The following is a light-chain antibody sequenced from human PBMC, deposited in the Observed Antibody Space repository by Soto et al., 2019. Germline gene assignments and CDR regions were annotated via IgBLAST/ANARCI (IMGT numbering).Light chain of an antibody. V-gene: IGLV2-23*01. CDR1: SSDVWTYDL. CDR2: EAT. Sequence: QSALTQPASVSGSPGQSSTISCPGSSSDVWTYDLVSWYQHHPCAAPKLMIYEATRRPSGSSNRFSGSKSGNTASLTISGLQAEDEDDYYCCSFAGSTAWVFGGGTKLTVL. J-gene: IGLJ3*02. CDR3: CSFAGSTAWV.